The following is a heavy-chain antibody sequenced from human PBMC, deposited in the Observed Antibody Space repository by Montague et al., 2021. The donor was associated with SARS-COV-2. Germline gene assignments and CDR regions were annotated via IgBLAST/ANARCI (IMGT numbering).Heavy chain of an antibody. D-gene: IGHD2-21*01. CDR2: IYYSGST. V-gene: IGHV4-39*01. Sequence: SETLSLTCTVSGGSISSSNYYWGWIRQPPGKGLEWIGTIYYSGSTYYNPSPKSRVTISVDTSKNQFSLKLSSVTAADTAVYYCARQGGDIVVVIAIRGPYYFDYWGQGTLVTVSS. CDR1: GGSISSSNYY. J-gene: IGHJ4*02. CDR3: ARQGGDIVVVIAIRGPYYFDY.